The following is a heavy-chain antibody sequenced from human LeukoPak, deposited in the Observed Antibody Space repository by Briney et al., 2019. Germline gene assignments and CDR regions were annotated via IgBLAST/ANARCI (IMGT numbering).Heavy chain of an antibody. CDR3: ARCIAVAGTEDYFDY. CDR2: INHSGST. D-gene: IGHD6-19*01. V-gene: IGHV4-34*01. CDR1: GGSFSGYY. Sequence: SETLSLTCAVSGGSFSGYYWSWIRQPPGKGLEWIGEINHSGSTNYNPSLKSRVTISVDTSKNQFSLKLSSVTAADTAVYYCARCIAVAGTEDYFDYWGQGTLVTVSS. J-gene: IGHJ4*02.